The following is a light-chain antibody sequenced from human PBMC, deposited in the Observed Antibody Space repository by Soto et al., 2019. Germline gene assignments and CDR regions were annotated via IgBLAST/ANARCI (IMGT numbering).Light chain of an antibody. V-gene: IGKV3-15*01. CDR1: QIVSSN. J-gene: IGKJ1*01. CDR2: GAS. Sequence: ASVTVANRERATLSRRASQIVSSNLAWYQQKPGQAPRLLIYGASSRATGIPARFIGSGSGTEFTLALSCLQSDYSAVYFCQPYKNLGTFGEGTKVDIK. CDR3: QPYKNLGT.